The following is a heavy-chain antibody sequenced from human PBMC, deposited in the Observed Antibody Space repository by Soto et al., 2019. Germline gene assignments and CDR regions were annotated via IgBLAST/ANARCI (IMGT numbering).Heavy chain of an antibody. CDR1: GFTFSDFW. CDR2: VKPDGSDK. D-gene: IGHD2-8*02. CDR3: ATETYWSFDY. J-gene: IGHJ4*02. V-gene: IGHV3-7*01. Sequence: EVQLVESGGGSVQPGGSLRLSCAASGFTFSDFWMSWVHQAPGKGLEWVANVKPDGSDKYYVDSVKGRFTISRDNAKDSLYLQMNSLRAEDTAVYYCATETYWSFDYWGQGALVTVSS.